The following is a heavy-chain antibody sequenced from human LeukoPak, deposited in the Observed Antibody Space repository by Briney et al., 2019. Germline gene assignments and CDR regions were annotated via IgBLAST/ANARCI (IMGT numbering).Heavy chain of an antibody. CDR2: FDPEDGET. V-gene: IGHV1-24*01. CDR3: ATWGYSGYVPIGYFDY. D-gene: IGHD5-12*01. Sequence: GASVKVSCKVSGYTLTELSMHWVRQAPGKGLEWMGGFDPEDGETIYAQKFQGRVTMTEDTSTDTAYMELSSLRSEDTAVYYCATWGYSGYVPIGYFDYWGQGTLVTVSS. J-gene: IGHJ4*02. CDR1: GYTLTELS.